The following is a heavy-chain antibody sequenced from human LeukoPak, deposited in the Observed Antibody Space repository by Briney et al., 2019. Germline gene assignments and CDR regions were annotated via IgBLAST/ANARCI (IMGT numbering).Heavy chain of an antibody. CDR1: GGSISSGDYY. Sequence: PSETLSLTCTVSGGSISSGDYYWSWIRQPPGKGLEWIGYIYYSGSTYYNPSLKSRVTISVDTSKNQFSLQLNSVTPEDTAVYYCAREGEQQLIQKVVGWFDPWGQGTLVTVSS. CDR2: IYYSGST. D-gene: IGHD6-13*01. V-gene: IGHV4-30-4*01. CDR3: AREGEQQLIQKVVGWFDP. J-gene: IGHJ5*02.